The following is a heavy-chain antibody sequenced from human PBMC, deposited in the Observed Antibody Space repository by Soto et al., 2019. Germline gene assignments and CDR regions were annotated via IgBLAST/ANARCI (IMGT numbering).Heavy chain of an antibody. D-gene: IGHD4-4*01. CDR1: GYSFTGYW. J-gene: IGHJ6*02. V-gene: IGHV5-51*01. CDR3: ARTDYSNYGGGMSNPLNHYGMDV. Sequence: PGESLKISCKGSGYSFTGYWIGWVRQMPGKGLEWMGIIYPGDSDTRYSPSFQGQVTISADKSISTAYLQWSSLKASDTAMYYCARTDYSNYGGGMSNPLNHYGMDVWGQGTTVTVSS. CDR2: IYPGDSDT.